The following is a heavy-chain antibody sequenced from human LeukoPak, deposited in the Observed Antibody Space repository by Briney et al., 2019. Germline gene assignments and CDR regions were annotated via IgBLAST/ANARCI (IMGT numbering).Heavy chain of an antibody. V-gene: IGHV4-59*01. CDR3: ARVRNLGAFDI. CDR1: GGSISSYY. CDR2: IYYSGST. J-gene: IGHJ3*02. Sequence: SETLSLTCTVSGGSISSYYWSWIRQPPGKGLEWIGYIYYSGSTNYNPSLKSRVTISVDTSKNQFPLKLSSVTAADTAVYYCARVRNLGAFDIWGQGTMVTVSS. D-gene: IGHD1-14*01.